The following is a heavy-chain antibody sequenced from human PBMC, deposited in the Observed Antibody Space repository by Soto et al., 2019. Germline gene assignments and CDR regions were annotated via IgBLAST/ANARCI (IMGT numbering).Heavy chain of an antibody. D-gene: IGHD4-4*01. Sequence: EVQLLGSGGGLVQPGGSLRLSCAASGFTFSDYAMSWVRQAPGKGLDWVSAISSSGDHTFYADSVKGRFTISRDNSKNTLYLQVNSLRAEDTAVYYCAKLLRPGLQFFDFWGQGTLVTVSS. J-gene: IGHJ4*02. CDR2: ISSSGDHT. CDR3: AKLLRPGLQFFDF. V-gene: IGHV3-23*01. CDR1: GFTFSDYA.